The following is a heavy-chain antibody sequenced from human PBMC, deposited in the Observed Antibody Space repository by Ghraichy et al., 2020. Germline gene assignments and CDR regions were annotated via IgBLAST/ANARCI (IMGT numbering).Heavy chain of an antibody. J-gene: IGHJ5*02. D-gene: IGHD5-24*01. Sequence: SETLSLTCAVSGGSMSGYYWSWIRQSPDKGLEWIGHIYYSGTTKSNPSLASRVTISIDTSKNQFSLKLSSVTAADTAIYYCARGYNTGVWGWFGAWCQGT. CDR3: ARGYNTGVWGWFGA. V-gene: IGHV4-59*01. CDR1: GGSMSGYY. CDR2: IYYSGTT.